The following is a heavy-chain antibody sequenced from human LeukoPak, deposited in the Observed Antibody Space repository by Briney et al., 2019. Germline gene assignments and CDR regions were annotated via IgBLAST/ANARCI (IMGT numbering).Heavy chain of an antibody. V-gene: IGHV1-58*02. J-gene: IGHJ3*02. D-gene: IGHD3-16*01. Sequence: EASVKVSCKASGFTFPSSAMQWVRQARGQRLEWIGWIVVGSGDTKYAQRFQERVTITRDMSTSTAYMELSSLRSEDTAVYYCAAELMIGNAFDIWGQGTMVTVSS. CDR1: GFTFPSSA. CDR2: IVVGSGDT. CDR3: AAELMIGNAFDI.